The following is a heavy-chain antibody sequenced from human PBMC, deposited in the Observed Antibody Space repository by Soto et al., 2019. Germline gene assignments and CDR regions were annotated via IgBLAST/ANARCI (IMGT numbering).Heavy chain of an antibody. Sequence: QVQLVESGGGVVQPGRSLRLSCAASGFTFSSYGMHWVRQAPGKGLEWVAVIWYDGSNKYYADSVKGRFTISRDNSKNTLYLQMNSLRAEDTAVYYCARDVSRKGSSSSSCFDYWGQGTLVTVSS. J-gene: IGHJ4*02. CDR3: ARDVSRKGSSSSSCFDY. CDR1: GFTFSSYG. V-gene: IGHV3-33*01. CDR2: IWYDGSNK. D-gene: IGHD6-6*01.